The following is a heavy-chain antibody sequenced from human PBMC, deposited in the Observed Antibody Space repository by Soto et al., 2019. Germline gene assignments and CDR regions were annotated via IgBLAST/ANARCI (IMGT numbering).Heavy chain of an antibody. J-gene: IGHJ4*02. CDR1: GYTFTSNI. CDR2: INPNGGST. D-gene: IGHD3-22*01. V-gene: IGHV1-46*01. Sequence: HVQLVQSEVEVKKPGASVKLSCKASGYTFTSNIIHWLRQAPGQVLEWMGLINPNGGSTYYAPKFQGILTLNRDTSTGTVYMDLSRLRSDDTAVYYCARDTPDSSGYFDYWGRGTLVTVSS. CDR3: ARDTPDSSGYFDY.